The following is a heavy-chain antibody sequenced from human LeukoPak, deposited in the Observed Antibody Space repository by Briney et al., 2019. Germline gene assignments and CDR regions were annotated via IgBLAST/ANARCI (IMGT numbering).Heavy chain of an antibody. Sequence: SVNVSFKSSVYTCTIYYNHWVRQAPGQGLEWMRWINPNSGGTNYAQKFQGSVTMTRDTSISTAYMELSRLRSDDTAVYYCAREEKDTVATMVGVEIGEDWGQGTLVTVSS. V-gene: IGHV1-2*02. J-gene: IGHJ4*02. CDR1: VYTCTIYY. D-gene: IGHD5-12*01. CDR3: AREEKDTVATMVGVEIGED. CDR2: INPNSGGT.